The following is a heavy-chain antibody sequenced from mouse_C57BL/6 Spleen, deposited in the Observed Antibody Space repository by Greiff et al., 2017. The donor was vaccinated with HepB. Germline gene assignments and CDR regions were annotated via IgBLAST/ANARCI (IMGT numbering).Heavy chain of an antibody. Sequence: QVQLQQPGTELVKPGASVKLSCKASGYTFTSYWMHWVKQRPGQGLEWIGNINPSNGGTNYNEKFKSKATLTVDKSSSTAYMQLSSLTSEDSAVYDCAEGGGSYDWYFDVWGTGTTVTVSS. D-gene: IGHD1-1*02. V-gene: IGHV1-53*01. CDR1: GYTFTSYW. J-gene: IGHJ1*03. CDR3: AEGGGSYDWYFDV. CDR2: INPSNGGT.